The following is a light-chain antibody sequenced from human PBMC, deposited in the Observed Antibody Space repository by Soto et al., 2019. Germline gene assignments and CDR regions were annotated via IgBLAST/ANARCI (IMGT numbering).Light chain of an antibody. CDR3: QQYNNWPPYT. Sequence: EIVMTQSPATLSVSPGERATLSCRASQSVSSNLAWYQQKPGQAPRLLIYGPSTRATGIPARFSGSGSGTEFNRQLSSLQSEDFAVYYCQQYNNWPPYTFGQGTKLEIK. J-gene: IGKJ2*01. V-gene: IGKV3-15*01. CDR1: QSVSSN. CDR2: GPS.